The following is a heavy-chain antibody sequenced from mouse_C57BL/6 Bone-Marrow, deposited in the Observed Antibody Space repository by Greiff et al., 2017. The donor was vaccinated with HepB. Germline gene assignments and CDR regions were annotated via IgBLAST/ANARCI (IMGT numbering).Heavy chain of an antibody. Sequence: VQLQQSGAELVKPGASVKISCKASGYAFSSYWMNWVKQRPGKGLEWIGQIYPGDGDTNYNGKFKGKATLTADKSSSTAYMQLSSLTSEDSAVYFCARSIYYCNFHYYAMDYWGQGTSVTVSS. CDR2: IYPGDGDT. CDR1: GYAFSSYW. J-gene: IGHJ4*01. D-gene: IGHD2-1*01. V-gene: IGHV1-80*01. CDR3: ARSIYYCNFHYYAMDY.